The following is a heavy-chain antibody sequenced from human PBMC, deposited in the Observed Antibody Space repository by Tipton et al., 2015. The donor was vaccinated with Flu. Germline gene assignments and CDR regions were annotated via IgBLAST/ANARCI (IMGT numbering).Heavy chain of an antibody. Sequence: TLSLTCTVSGGSISSSSYYWGWIRQPPGKGLEWIGSIYYSGSTYYNPSLKSRVTISVDTSKNQFSLKLSSVTAADTAVYYCARDYLGPKFGEFSWDYWGQGTLVTVSS. CDR2: IYYSGST. CDR1: GGSISSSSYY. D-gene: IGHD3-10*01. V-gene: IGHV4-39*07. J-gene: IGHJ4*02. CDR3: ARDYLGPKFGEFSWDY.